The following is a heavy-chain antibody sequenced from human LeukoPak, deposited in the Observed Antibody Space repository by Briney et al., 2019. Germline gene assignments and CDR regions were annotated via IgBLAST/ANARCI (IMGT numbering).Heavy chain of an antibody. D-gene: IGHD5-12*01. Sequence: GRSLRLSCAASGFTFSSYGMHWVRQAPGKGLEWVAVISYDGSNKYYADSVKGRFTISRDNSKNTLYLQMNSLRAEDTAVYYCAKDRSGYVGSLDYWGQGTLVTVSS. CDR3: AKDRSGYVGSLDY. CDR1: GFTFSSYG. V-gene: IGHV3-30*18. CDR2: ISYDGSNK. J-gene: IGHJ4*02.